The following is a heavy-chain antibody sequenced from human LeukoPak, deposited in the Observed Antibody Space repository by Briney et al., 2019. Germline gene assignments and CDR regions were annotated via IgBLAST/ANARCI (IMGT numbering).Heavy chain of an antibody. Sequence: GASVKVSCKASGYTFTGYYMHWVRQAPGQGLEWMGWINRNSGGTNYAQKFQGRVTMTRDTSISTAYMELSRLRSDDTAVYYCARSPFYDYVWGSYPPSDYWGQGTLVTVSS. CDR3: ARSPFYDYVWGSYPPSDY. V-gene: IGHV1-2*02. J-gene: IGHJ4*02. CDR1: GYTFTGYY. D-gene: IGHD3-16*01. CDR2: INRNSGGT.